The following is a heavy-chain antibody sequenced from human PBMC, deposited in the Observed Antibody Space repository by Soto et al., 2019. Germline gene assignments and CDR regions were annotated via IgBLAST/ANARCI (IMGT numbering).Heavy chain of an antibody. CDR1: GFTFSGYW. V-gene: IGHV3-7*01. Sequence: EVQLVESGGGLVQPGGSLRLSCAASGFTFSGYWMSWVRQAPGKGLEWVANIKGDGSEKYYVDSVKGRFTNARDNAKTSLFLQMNRLRAEDTAVYYCARGGRGYCASSICPGIWGQGTLVPVSS. D-gene: IGHD3-3*02. CDR2: IKGDGSEK. J-gene: IGHJ4*02. CDR3: ARGGRGYCASSICPGI.